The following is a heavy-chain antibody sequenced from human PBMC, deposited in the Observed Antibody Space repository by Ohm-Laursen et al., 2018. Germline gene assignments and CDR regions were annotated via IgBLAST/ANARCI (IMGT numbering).Heavy chain of an antibody. CDR1: GLTFSSYW. V-gene: IGHV3-7*01. J-gene: IGHJ4*02. D-gene: IGHD2-15*01. Sequence: SLRLSCSASGLTFSSYWMMWVRQAPGKGLEWVANIKQDGSEKYYVDSVKGRFTISRDNAKNSLYLQMNSLRAEDTAVYYCARGRRAPYCSGGSCYRGTAFDYWGQGTLVTVSS. CDR3: ARGRRAPYCSGGSCYRGTAFDY. CDR2: IKQDGSEK.